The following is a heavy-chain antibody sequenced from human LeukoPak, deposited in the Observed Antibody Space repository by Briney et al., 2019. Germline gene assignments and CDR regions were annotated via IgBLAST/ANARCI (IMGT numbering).Heavy chain of an antibody. J-gene: IGHJ4*02. Sequence: PGGSLRLSCAASGFTFSSYSMNWVRQAPGKGLEWVSSISTSSSYIHYTDSVKGRFTISRDNAKNSLYLQMNSLRAEDTAVYYCAKVGDYGDYALDYWGQGTLVTVSS. CDR3: AKVGDYGDYALDY. D-gene: IGHD4-17*01. V-gene: IGHV3-21*01. CDR1: GFTFSSYS. CDR2: ISTSSSYI.